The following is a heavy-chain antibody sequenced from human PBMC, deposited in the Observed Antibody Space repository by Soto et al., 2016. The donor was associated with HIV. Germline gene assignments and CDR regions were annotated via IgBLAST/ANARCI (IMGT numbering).Heavy chain of an antibody. Sequence: QVQLQQWGAGVLKPSESLTLTCAVYSDSLSGYSWTWIRQSPDRRLDWIGEIDRNGNTLYNPSFKSRVTMSPDTSKNQFSLNLTSVTAADTSVYFCARKVNVRGLFRRSWGRG. D-gene: IGHD3-16*02. J-gene: IGHJ2*01. CDR1: SDSLSGYS. CDR2: IDRNGNT. CDR3: ARKVNVRGLFRRS. V-gene: IGHV4-34*02.